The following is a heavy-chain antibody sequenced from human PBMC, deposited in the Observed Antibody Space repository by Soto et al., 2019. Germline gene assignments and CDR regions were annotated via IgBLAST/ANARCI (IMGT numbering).Heavy chain of an antibody. CDR2: IHYSGRT. CDR1: NGSISGFY. Sequence: LSLTCSVSNGSISGFYWTWIRQPPGKILEWIGYIHYSGRTDYNPSLTSRATMSVDTSKNQFSLNLKSITAADTAVYYCVRVGVGIGNHFDSWGRGTLVTVSS. V-gene: IGHV4-59*12. D-gene: IGHD1-26*01. J-gene: IGHJ4*02. CDR3: VRVGVGIGNHFDS.